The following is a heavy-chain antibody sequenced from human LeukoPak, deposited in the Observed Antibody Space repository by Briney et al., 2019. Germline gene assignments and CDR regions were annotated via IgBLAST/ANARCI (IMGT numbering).Heavy chain of an antibody. Sequence: PGGSLRLSCAASGFTFSSYWMHWVRHAPGKGLVWVSRMNSDGSSTNYADSVKGRFTISRDNATNTLYLQMNSLTVEDTAMYFCSRDYDYFWGGYRYPFDYWGQGTLVTVSS. J-gene: IGHJ4*02. CDR2: MNSDGSST. CDR3: SRDYDYFWGGYRYPFDY. CDR1: GFTFSSYW. D-gene: IGHD3-16*02. V-gene: IGHV3-74*01.